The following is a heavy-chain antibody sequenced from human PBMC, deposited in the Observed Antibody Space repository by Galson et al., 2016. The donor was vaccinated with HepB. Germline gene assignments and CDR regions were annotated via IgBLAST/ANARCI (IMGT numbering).Heavy chain of an antibody. J-gene: IGHJ6*03. CDR1: SGSISSGLYY. Sequence: TLSLTCTVSSGSISSGLYYWSWIRQPAGKGLEWIGRIYSNGSINYNPSLKSRVTISVVTSKNQFSLKLSSVTAADTAVYYCARDSSIDTYSYYYMDVWGKGTTVTVSS. D-gene: IGHD1-26*01. CDR2: IYSNGSI. CDR3: ARDSSIDTYSYYYMDV. V-gene: IGHV4-61*02.